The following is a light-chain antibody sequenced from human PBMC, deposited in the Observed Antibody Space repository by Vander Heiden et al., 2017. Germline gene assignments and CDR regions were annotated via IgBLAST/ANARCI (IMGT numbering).Light chain of an antibody. J-gene: IGLJ1*01. V-gene: IGLV1-47*01. CDR1: SSNIGNNY. Sequence: QSVLTQPPSAPATPGLRVTIACFGSSSNIGNNYVNWYQQLPGTAPKLLIYRNSHRPSRVPDRLSGSKSGTSASLAISGLRSEDEADYYCAVWDDSLSGYVFGTGTKVTVL. CDR2: RNS. CDR3: AVWDDSLSGYV.